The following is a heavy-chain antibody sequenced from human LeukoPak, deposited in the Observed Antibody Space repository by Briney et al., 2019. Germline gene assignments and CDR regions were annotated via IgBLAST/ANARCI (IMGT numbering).Heavy chain of an antibody. Sequence: GGSLRLSCAASGFTFSSYWMHWVRQAPGKGLLWVSRINSDETTTYYADSVKGRFTISRDNAKNTLYLQMNSLRAEDTAVYYCARGNYYGMDVWGQGTTVTVSS. CDR1: GFTFSSYW. J-gene: IGHJ6*02. CDR3: ARGNYYGMDV. V-gene: IGHV3-74*01. CDR2: INSDETTT.